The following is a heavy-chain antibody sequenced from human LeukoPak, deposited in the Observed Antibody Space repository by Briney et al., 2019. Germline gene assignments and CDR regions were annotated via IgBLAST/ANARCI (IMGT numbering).Heavy chain of an antibody. Sequence: RGGALRLSCAASGSTFNSYGMSWVRQAPGKGLEWVSSINRNGGSPFKVDSVKGRFTLSRDNTKKALYLQMNSLRADDTAVYYCAKETPTVGGYWGQATLVTVRS. CDR3: AKETPTVGGY. CDR1: GSTFNSYG. CDR2: INRNGGSP. V-gene: IGHV3-23*01. J-gene: IGHJ4*02. D-gene: IGHD3-16*01.